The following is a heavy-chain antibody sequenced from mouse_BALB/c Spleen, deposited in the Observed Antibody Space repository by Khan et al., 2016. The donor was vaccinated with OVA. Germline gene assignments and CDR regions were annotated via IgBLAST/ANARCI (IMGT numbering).Heavy chain of an antibody. D-gene: IGHD2-10*01. CDR1: GFSLTTYG. CDR2: IWSDGTT. CDR3: ARQPYYQYNIIDY. J-gene: IGHJ4*01. V-gene: IGHV2-6-1*01. Sequence: QVQLKESGPGLAAPSQSLSITCTISGFSLTTYGVHWVRQPPGKGLEWLVVIWSDGTTNYNSALKSRLTITKDNSQSQVFLKMNSLQSDDTAIYFCARQPYYQYNIIDYWGQGTSVTVSS.